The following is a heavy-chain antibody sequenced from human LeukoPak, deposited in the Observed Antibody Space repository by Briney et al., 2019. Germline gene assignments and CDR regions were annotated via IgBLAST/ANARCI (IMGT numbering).Heavy chain of an antibody. D-gene: IGHD3-22*01. CDR2: IGGSGDST. V-gene: IGHV3-23*01. J-gene: IGHJ3*02. CDR3: ARRGPASDYYYKGGFDI. CDR1: GFTFSSYA. Sequence: GGSLRLSCAASGFTFSSYAMGWVRQAPGKGLEWVSGIGGSGDSTYYADSVKGRFTISRDNSKSTLYLQMNSLRADDTAVYYCARRGPASDYYYKGGFDIWGQGTMVTVSS.